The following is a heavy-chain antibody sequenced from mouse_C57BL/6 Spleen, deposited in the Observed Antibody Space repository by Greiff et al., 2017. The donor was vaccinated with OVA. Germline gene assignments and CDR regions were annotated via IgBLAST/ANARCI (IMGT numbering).Heavy chain of an antibody. V-gene: IGHV1-54*01. J-gene: IGHJ3*01. CDR3: ALHYYGSSWEFAY. D-gene: IGHD1-1*01. CDR2: INPGSGGT. Sequence: QVQLKESGAELVRPGTSVKVSCKASGYAFTNYLIEWVKQRPGQGLEWIGVINPGSGGTNYNEKFKGKATLTADKSSSTAYMQLSSLTSEDSAVYFCALHYYGSSWEFAYWGQGTLVTVSA. CDR1: GYAFTNYL.